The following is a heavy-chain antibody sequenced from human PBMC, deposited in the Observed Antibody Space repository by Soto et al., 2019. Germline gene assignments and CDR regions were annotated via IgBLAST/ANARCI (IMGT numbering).Heavy chain of an antibody. V-gene: IGHV3-15*01. CDR3: TTEPLGYCSSSTCYDYFDY. J-gene: IGHJ4*02. CDR1: GFTFSNAW. Sequence: PGGSLRLSCAASGFTFSNAWMSWVRQAPGKGLEWVGRIKSKTDGGTADYGAPVKGRFTISRDDSKNTLYLQMNSLKTEDTAVYYCTTEPLGYCSSSTCYDYFDYWGQGTQVTVSS. CDR2: IKSKTDGGTA. D-gene: IGHD2-2*01.